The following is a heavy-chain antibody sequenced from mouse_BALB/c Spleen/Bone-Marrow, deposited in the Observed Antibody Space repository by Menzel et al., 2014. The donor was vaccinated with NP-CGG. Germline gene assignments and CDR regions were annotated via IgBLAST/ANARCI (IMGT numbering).Heavy chain of an antibody. V-gene: IGHV1-14*01. D-gene: IGHD2-14*01. CDR2: INPYNDGT. Sequence: LVKPGASVKMSCKASGYTFTSYVMHWVKLKPGQGLEWIGYINPYNDGTKYNEKFKGKATLTSDKSSSTAYMELSSLTSEDSAVYYCARNYRYDGFAYWGQGTLVTVSA. J-gene: IGHJ3*01. CDR1: GYTFTSYV. CDR3: ARNYRYDGFAY.